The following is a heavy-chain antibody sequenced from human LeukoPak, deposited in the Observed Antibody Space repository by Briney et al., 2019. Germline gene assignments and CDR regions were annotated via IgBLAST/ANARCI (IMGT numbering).Heavy chain of an antibody. Sequence: GGSLRLSCAASGFTFSSYAMHWVRQAPGKGLEWGAVISYDGSNKYYADSVKGRFTISRDNSKNTLYLQMNSLRAEDTAVYYCARGAYQNYFDYWGQGTLVTVSS. V-gene: IGHV3-30*01. CDR2: ISYDGSNK. D-gene: IGHD3-16*01. J-gene: IGHJ4*02. CDR1: GFTFSSYA. CDR3: ARGAYQNYFDY.